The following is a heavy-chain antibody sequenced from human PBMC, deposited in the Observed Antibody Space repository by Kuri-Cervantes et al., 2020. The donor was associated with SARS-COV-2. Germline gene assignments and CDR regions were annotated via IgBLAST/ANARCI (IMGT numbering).Heavy chain of an antibody. CDR2: ISYDGSNK. D-gene: IGHD3-3*01. Sequence: GESLKISCAASGFTFSSYAMHWVRQAPGKGLEWVAVISYDGSNKYYADSVKGRFAISRDNSKNTLYLQMNSLRAEDTAVYYCAKEEKVLRFLEWLGGMDVWGQGTTVTVSS. CDR1: GFTFSSYA. V-gene: IGHV3-30*09. CDR3: AKEEKVLRFLEWLGGMDV. J-gene: IGHJ6*02.